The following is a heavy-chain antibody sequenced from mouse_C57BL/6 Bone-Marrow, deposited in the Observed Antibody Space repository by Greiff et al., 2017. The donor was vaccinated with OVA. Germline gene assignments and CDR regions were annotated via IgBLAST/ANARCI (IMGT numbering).Heavy chain of an antibody. J-gene: IGHJ1*03. CDR1: GYTFTDYY. CDR2: IYPGSGNT. Sequence: QVQLQQPGAELVRPGASVKLSCKASGYTFTDYYIHWVKQRPGQGLEWIARIYPGSGNTYYNEKFKGKATLTVEKSSSTAYMQLSSLTSEDSAVYFCEREVAVESENRYFDVWGTGTTVTVSS. V-gene: IGHV1-76*01. CDR3: EREVAVESENRYFDV.